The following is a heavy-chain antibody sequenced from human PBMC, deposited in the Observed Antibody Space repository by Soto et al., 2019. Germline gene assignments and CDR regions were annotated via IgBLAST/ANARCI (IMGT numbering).Heavy chain of an antibody. CDR3: ARESEDLTSNFDY. CDR1: GASISYGGFS. V-gene: IGHV4-30-2*06. CDR2: ISHLENT. Sequence: SETLSLTCTVSGASISYGGFSWSWIRQSPGKGLEWIGYISHLENTYLHPSFKSRLTMSIDRTRNQFSLKLSSVTAEDTAVYYCARESEDLTSNFDYWGQGTLVTVSS. J-gene: IGHJ4*02.